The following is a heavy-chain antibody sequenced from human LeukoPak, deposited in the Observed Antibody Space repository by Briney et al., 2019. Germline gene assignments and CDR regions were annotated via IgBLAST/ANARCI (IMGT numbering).Heavy chain of an antibody. Sequence: SVKVSCKASGGTFSSYAISWVRQAPGQGLEWMGGIIPIFGTANYAQKFQGRVTITADKSTSTAYMELSSLRSEDTAVYYCARASKITRGGAFDIWGQGTMVTVSS. CDR2: IIPIFGTA. CDR3: ARASKITRGGAFDI. V-gene: IGHV1-69*06. CDR1: GGTFSSYA. J-gene: IGHJ3*02. D-gene: IGHD1-14*01.